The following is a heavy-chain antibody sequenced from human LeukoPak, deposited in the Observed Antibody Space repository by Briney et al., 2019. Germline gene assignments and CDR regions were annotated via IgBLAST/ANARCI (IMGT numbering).Heavy chain of an antibody. CDR3: ARQSGSTAWFDP. Sequence: GEALQISFKGSGYSFTTYWIAWVRPMPGKGMEWMGIIYPGESDTRYSPSFHGQVTISVDKSISTAYLQWSSLKASDTAIYYCARQSGSTAWFDPWGQGTLVTVSS. CDR1: GYSFTTYW. V-gene: IGHV5-51*01. D-gene: IGHD5-12*01. CDR2: IYPGESDT. J-gene: IGHJ5*02.